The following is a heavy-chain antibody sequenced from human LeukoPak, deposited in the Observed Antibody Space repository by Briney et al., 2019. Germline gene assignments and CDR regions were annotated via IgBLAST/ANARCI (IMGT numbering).Heavy chain of an antibody. D-gene: IGHD2-2*01. CDR2: IRDDGSIK. CDR3: AKDRGRRIVVVPATKWGTFDY. Sequence: GGSLRLSCAASGFTFSSYGMSWVRQAPGKGLEWVAFIRDDGSIKYYADSVKGRFTISRDNSKNTLSLQMNSLRAEDTAVYYCAKDRGRRIVVVPATKWGTFDYWGQGTLVTVSS. CDR1: GFTFSSYG. V-gene: IGHV3-30*02. J-gene: IGHJ4*02.